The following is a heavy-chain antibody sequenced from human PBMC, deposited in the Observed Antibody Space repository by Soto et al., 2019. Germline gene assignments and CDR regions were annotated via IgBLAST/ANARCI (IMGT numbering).Heavy chain of an antibody. Sequence: EVQLVESGGGLVQPGGSLRLSCAASGFTFTGSWMHWVRQAPGKGLVWVSRINGDGSGTSYADFVKGRFIISRDDAKNTLFLQRNGLRAEDTAVYYCARGIFGSGTANDYWGQGTLVTVSS. V-gene: IGHV3-74*01. D-gene: IGHD3-10*01. CDR1: GFTFTGSW. J-gene: IGHJ4*02. CDR2: INGDGSGT. CDR3: ARGIFGSGTANDY.